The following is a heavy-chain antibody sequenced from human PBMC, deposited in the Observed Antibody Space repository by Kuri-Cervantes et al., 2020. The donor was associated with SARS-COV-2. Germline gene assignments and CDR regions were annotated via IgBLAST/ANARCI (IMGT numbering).Heavy chain of an antibody. D-gene: IGHD2-15*01. CDR1: GYTFTSYY. J-gene: IGHJ6*02. CDR2: FDPEDGET. CDR3: ATGIGHCSGGSCYNYYYGMDV. Sequence: ASVKVSCKASGYTFTSYYMHWVRQAPGQGLEWMGGFDPEDGETIYAQKFQGRVTMTEDTSTDAAYMELSSLRSEDTAVYYCATGIGHCSGGSCYNYYYGMDVWGQGTTVTVSS. V-gene: IGHV1-24*01.